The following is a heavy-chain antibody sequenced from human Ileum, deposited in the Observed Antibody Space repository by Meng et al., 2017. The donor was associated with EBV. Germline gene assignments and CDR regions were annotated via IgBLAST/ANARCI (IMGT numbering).Heavy chain of an antibody. CDR1: GFPFSNKGVG. Sequence: QIPFKGVGPPRATPPHTLPLTCPSPGFPFSNKGVGVGGIRQPPGKALEWLALIYWDDDKRYRPSLQNRLTITKDTSKNQVVFTVTNMDPVDTAKYYCVHRWGGNGWGPFDYWGQGTLVTVSS. J-gene: IGHJ4*02. D-gene: IGHD6-19*01. CDR2: IYWDDDK. CDR3: VHRWGGNGWGPFDY. V-gene: IGHV2-5*02.